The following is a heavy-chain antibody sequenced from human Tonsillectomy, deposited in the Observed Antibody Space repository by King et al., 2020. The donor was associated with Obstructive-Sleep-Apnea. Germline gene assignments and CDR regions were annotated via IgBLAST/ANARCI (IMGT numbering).Heavy chain of an antibody. D-gene: IGHD6-13*01. CDR3: AGKGVAAAGTRYYYGMDV. CDR2: IIPIFGTA. V-gene: IGHV1-69*01. Sequence: QLVQSGAEVKKPGSSVKVSCKASGGTFSSYAISWVRQAPGQGLEWMGGIIPIFGTANYAQKFQGRVTITADESTSPAYMELSSLRSEDTAVYYCAGKGVAAAGTRYYYGMDVWGQGTTVTVSS. J-gene: IGHJ6*02. CDR1: GGTFSSYA.